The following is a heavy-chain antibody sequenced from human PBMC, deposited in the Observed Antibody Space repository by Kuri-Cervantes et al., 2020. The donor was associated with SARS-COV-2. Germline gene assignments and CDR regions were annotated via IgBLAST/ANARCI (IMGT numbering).Heavy chain of an antibody. D-gene: IGHD2-2*01. Sequence: ASVKVSCKASGYTFTSYYMHWVRQAPGQGLEWMGIINPSGGSTSYAQKFQGRVTMTRDTSTSTVYMELISLRSEDTAVYYCARGGVDCSSTSCYAGPTEYFQHWGQGTLVTVSS. CDR1: GYTFTSYY. CDR3: ARGGVDCSSTSCYAGPTEYFQH. CDR2: INPSGGST. J-gene: IGHJ1*01. V-gene: IGHV1-46*01.